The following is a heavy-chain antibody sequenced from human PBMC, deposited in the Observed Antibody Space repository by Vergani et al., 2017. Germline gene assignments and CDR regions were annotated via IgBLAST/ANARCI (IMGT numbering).Heavy chain of an antibody. V-gene: IGHV1-2*02. J-gene: IGHJ5*01. Sequence: QVQLMQSGPVMKKPGGSMKVSCQASESTFSDYNIHWVRQAPGQGLQWMGWISPKTGDTDYLQRFQDRVTMTGDASTKIVYLKMTRLTSDDTAIYYCAHSWNFGRRDWFDSWGPGTLVTVSS. D-gene: IGHD1-26*01. CDR1: ESTFSDYN. CDR3: AHSWNFGRRDWFDS. CDR2: ISPKTGDT.